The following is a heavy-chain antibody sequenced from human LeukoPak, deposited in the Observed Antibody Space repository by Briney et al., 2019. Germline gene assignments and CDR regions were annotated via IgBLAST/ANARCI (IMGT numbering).Heavy chain of an antibody. CDR1: GGSISSGDYY. CDR3: ARDVHCSSTSCYLHNWFDP. V-gene: IGHV4-30-4*08. J-gene: IGHJ5*02. D-gene: IGHD2-2*01. CDR2: IYYSGST. Sequence: TLSLTCTVSGGSISSGDYYWSWIRPPPGKGLEWIGYIYYSGSTYYNPSLKSRVTISVDTSKNQFSLKLGSVTAADTAVYYCARDVHCSSTSCYLHNWFDPWGQGTLVTVSS.